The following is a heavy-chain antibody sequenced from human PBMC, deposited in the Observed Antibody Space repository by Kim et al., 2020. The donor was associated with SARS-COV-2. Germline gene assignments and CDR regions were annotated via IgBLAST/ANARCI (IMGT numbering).Heavy chain of an antibody. V-gene: IGHV3-23*01. CDR3: AKDLGYCSGGSCYGDFDY. D-gene: IGHD2-15*01. J-gene: IGHJ4*02. Sequence: KGRFTISRDNSKNTLYLRMNSLRAEDTAVYYCAKDLGYCSGGSCYGDFDYWGQGTLVTVSS.